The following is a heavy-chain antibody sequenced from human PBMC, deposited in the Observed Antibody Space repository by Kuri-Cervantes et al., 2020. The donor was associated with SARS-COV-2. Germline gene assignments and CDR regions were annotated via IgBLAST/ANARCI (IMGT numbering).Heavy chain of an antibody. Sequence: ASVKVSCKASGYTFTGYYMHWVRQAPGQGLEWMGWINPNSGGTNYAQKFQGWVTMTRDTSISTAYMELSRLRPDDTAVYYWATGMVRGVIQSYYYGMDVWGQGTTVTVSS. J-gene: IGHJ6*02. D-gene: IGHD3-10*01. CDR1: GYTFTGYY. V-gene: IGHV1-2*04. CDR3: ATGMVRGVIQSYYYGMDV. CDR2: INPNSGGT.